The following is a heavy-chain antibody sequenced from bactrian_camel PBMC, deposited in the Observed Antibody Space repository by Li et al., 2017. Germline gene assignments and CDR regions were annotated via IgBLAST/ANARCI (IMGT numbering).Heavy chain of an antibody. J-gene: IGHJ4*01. D-gene: IGHD3*01. Sequence: VQLVESGGGSVQAGGSLRLSCAASGYNECTYGYDMSWYRQAPGKEREGVAAMYQGGAKTYYADSVKGRFTISQDNAKNTLYLQMNSLKPEDTAMYYCAAHPVRLGCQANAREFLYSGQGTQVTVS. CDR2: MYQGGAKT. V-gene: IGHV3S40*01. CDR1: GYNECTYGYD.